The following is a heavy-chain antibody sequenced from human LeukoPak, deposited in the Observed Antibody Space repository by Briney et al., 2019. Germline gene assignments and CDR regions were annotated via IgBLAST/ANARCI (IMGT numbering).Heavy chain of an antibody. D-gene: IGHD5-18*01. CDR1: GDSISYYY. CDR3: ARVRGYSYDSSDFDY. Sequence: SETLSLTCAVSGDSISYYYWSWIRQPPGKGLEWIGKIYYSGNTNYNPSLKSRVTISVDTSKNQFSLKLSSVAAADTAVYYCARVRGYSYDSSDFDYWGQGTLVTVSS. V-gene: IGHV4-59*01. CDR2: IYYSGNT. J-gene: IGHJ4*02.